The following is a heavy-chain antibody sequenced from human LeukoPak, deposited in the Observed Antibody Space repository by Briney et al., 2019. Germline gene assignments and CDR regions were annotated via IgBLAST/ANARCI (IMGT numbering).Heavy chain of an antibody. Sequence: ASVKVSCKVSGYTLTELSMHWVRQAPGKGLEWMGGFDPEDGETINAQKFQGRVTMTEDTSTDTAYMELSSLRSEDTAVYYCATTPDGGTQGDYWGQGTLVTVSS. V-gene: IGHV1-24*01. CDR1: GYTLTELS. CDR3: ATTPDGGTQGDY. CDR2: FDPEDGET. J-gene: IGHJ4*02. D-gene: IGHD1-14*01.